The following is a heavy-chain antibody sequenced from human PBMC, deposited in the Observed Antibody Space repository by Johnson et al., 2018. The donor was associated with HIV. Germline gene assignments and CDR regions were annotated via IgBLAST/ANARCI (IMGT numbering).Heavy chain of an antibody. D-gene: IGHD6-6*01. J-gene: IGHJ3*02. CDR2: ISYDGSNK. Sequence: VQLVESGGGVVQPGRSLRLSCAASGFTFSSYAMHWVRQAPGKGLEWVAVISYDGSNKYYADSVKGRFTISRDNSKNTLYLQINSLRAEDTAVYYCAREYSSLSQGAFDIWGQGTMVTVSS. CDR1: GFTFSSYA. V-gene: IGHV3-30*04. CDR3: AREYSSLSQGAFDI.